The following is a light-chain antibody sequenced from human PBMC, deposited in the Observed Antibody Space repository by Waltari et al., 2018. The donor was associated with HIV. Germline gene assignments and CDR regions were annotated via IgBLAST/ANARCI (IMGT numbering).Light chain of an antibody. J-gene: IGKJ2*01. CDR1: QDIINW. CDR3: QQYNSYSRYT. CDR2: KAS. V-gene: IGKV1-5*03. Sequence: DIQMTQSPSILSASVGDRVTITCRASQDIINWLAWYQQKPGKAPNLLICKASTLESGVPSRFSGSGSGTEFTLTISSLQPDDFATYYCQQYNSYSRYTFGQGTKLEIK.